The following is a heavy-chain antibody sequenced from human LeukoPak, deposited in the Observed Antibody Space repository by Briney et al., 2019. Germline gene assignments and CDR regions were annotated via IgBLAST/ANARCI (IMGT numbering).Heavy chain of an antibody. CDR1: GGSISSYY. D-gene: IGHD3-10*01. CDR2: IYYSGST. V-gene: IGHV4-59*04. J-gene: IGHJ6*03. Sequence: SETLSLTCTVSGGSISSYYWSWIRQPPGKGLEWIGNIYYSGSTYYNPSLKSRVTISADTSKSQFSPKLSAVTAADTAVYYCASVRRGFGESSKYYSYYYMDVWGNGTTVTISS. CDR3: ASVRRGFGESSKYYSYYYMDV.